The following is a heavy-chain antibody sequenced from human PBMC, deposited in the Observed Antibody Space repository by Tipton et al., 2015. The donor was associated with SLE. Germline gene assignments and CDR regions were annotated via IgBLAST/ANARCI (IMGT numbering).Heavy chain of an antibody. CDR1: GGSISSGGYS. Sequence: TLSLTCAVSGGSISSGGYSWSWIRQPPGKGLEWIGYIYHSGSTYYNPSPKSRVTISVDRSKNQFSLKLGSVTAADTAVYYCARAGGPVATIDYWGQGTLVTVSS. J-gene: IGHJ4*02. CDR2: IYHSGST. V-gene: IGHV4-30-2*01. D-gene: IGHD5-12*01. CDR3: ARAGGPVATIDY.